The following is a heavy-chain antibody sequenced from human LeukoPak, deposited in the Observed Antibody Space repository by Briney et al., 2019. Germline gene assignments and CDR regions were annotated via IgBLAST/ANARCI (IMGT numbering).Heavy chain of an antibody. V-gene: IGHV4-39*02. J-gene: IGHJ4*02. CDR3: AGEVAAAGTDY. Sequence: SETLSLTCTVSGGSISSSSYYWGWIRQPPGKGLEWIGSIYYSGSTYYNPSLKSRVTISVDTSKNQFSLQLNSVTPEDTAVYYCAGEVAAAGTDYWGQGTLVTVSS. CDR2: IYYSGST. D-gene: IGHD6-13*01. CDR1: GGSISSSSYY.